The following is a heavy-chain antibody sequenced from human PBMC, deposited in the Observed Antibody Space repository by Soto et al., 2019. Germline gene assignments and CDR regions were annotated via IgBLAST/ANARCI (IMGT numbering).Heavy chain of an antibody. D-gene: IGHD6-13*01. Sequence: PGGSLRLSCAASGFTFSSYSMNWVRQAPGKGLEWVSSISSSSSYIYYADSVKGRFTISRDNAKNSLYLQMNSLRAEDTAVYYCARDPAEKSAFDYWGQGTLVTVSS. J-gene: IGHJ4*02. CDR2: ISSSSSYI. V-gene: IGHV3-21*01. CDR1: GFTFSSYS. CDR3: ARDPAEKSAFDY.